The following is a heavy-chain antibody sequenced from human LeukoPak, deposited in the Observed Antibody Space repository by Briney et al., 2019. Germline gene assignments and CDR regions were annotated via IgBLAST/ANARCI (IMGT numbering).Heavy chain of an antibody. D-gene: IGHD4-11*01. CDR2: INSDGSST. CDR1: GFTFSRYW. V-gene: IGHV3-74*01. J-gene: IGHJ5*02. Sequence: GGSLRLSCAASGFTFSRYWMHWVRQAPGKGLVWVSRINSDGSSTNYADSVKGRFTISRDNAKNTLYLQMNGLRAEDTAVYYCARLGDYSNAHWFDPWGQGTLVTVSS. CDR3: ARLGDYSNAHWFDP.